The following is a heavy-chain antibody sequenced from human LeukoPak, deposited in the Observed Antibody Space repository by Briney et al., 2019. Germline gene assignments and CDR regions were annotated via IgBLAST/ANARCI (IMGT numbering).Heavy chain of an antibody. J-gene: IGHJ4*02. CDR3: ARGGYSSGWYSFDY. V-gene: IGHV4-39*07. CDR2: INHSGST. Sequence: PSETLSLTCTVSGGSISSSSYYWGWIRQPPGKGLEWIGEINHSGSTNYNPSLKSRVTISVDTSKNQFSLKLSSVTAADTAVYYCARGGYSSGWYSFDYWGQGTLVTVSS. CDR1: GGSISSSSYY. D-gene: IGHD6-19*01.